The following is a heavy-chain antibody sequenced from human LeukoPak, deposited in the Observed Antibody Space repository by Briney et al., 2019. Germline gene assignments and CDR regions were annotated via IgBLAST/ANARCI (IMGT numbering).Heavy chain of an antibody. CDR1: GLTFSSYA. D-gene: IGHD4/OR15-4a*01. CDR2: ISYDGSNK. V-gene: IGHV3-30*04. J-gene: IGHJ4*02. CDR3: ARRAGAYSHPYDY. Sequence: GRSLRLSCAASGLTFSSYAMHWVRQAPGKGLEWVAVISYDGSNKYYADSVKGRFTISRDNSKNTLYLQMNSLRAEDTAVYYCARRAGAYSHPYDYWGQGTLVTVSS.